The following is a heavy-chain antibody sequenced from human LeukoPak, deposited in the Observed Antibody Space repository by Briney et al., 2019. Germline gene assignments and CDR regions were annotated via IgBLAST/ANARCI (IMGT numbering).Heavy chain of an antibody. D-gene: IGHD3-10*01. V-gene: IGHV3-21*01. CDR1: GFTFSNYA. CDR2: ISSSSSYI. Sequence: PGGSLRLSCAASGFTFSNYAMNWVRQAPGKGLEWVSSISSSSSYIYYADSVKGRFTISRDNAKNSLYLQMNSLRAEDTAVYYCARDPPLWPFDYWGQGTLVTVSS. CDR3: ARDPPLWPFDY. J-gene: IGHJ4*02.